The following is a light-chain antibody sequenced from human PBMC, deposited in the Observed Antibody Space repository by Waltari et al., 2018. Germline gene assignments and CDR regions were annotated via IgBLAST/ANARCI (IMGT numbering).Light chain of an antibody. J-gene: IGKJ1*01. CDR2: WAS. CDR3: QQYYSTPWT. V-gene: IGKV4-1*01. CDR1: KSVLYRSNNKNY. Sequence: DLVLTQPPDSLAVSLGEGATISCKSSKSVLYRSNNKNYLLWYQQKPGQTPKLLIYWASTRESGVPARFSGSGSGTDFTLTINSLQAEDVAVYYCQQYYSTPWTFGQGTKVEIK.